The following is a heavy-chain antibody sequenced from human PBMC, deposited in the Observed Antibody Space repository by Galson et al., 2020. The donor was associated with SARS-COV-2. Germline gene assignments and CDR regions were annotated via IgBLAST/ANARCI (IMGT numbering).Heavy chain of an antibody. CDR1: GFTYTTYA. D-gene: IGHD4-17*01. CDR3: AKHDYSDSRFDY. Sequence: GGSLRLSCVASGFTYTTYAMSWVRQAPGKGLEWVSVIYNGGGGTTDYADSVKGRFTISSDNAKSTLYLQMNNLRPEDTAVYYCAKHDYSDSRFDYWGQGTLVAVSS. V-gene: IGHV3-23*03. J-gene: IGHJ4*02. CDR2: IYNGGGGTT.